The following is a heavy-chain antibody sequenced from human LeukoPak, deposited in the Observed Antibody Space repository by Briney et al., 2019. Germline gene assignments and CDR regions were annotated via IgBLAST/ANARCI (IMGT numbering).Heavy chain of an antibody. CDR2: ISAYNGNT. CDR3: ARGYSSGWLSVYYFDY. V-gene: IGHV1-18*01. CDR1: GYTFTSYG. Sequence: ASVKVSCKASGYTFTSYGISWVRQAPGQGLEWMGWISAYNGNTNYAQKLQGRVTMTTDTSTSTAYMELRSLRSGDTAVYYCARGYSSGWLSVYYFDYWGQGTLVTVSS. J-gene: IGHJ4*02. D-gene: IGHD6-19*01.